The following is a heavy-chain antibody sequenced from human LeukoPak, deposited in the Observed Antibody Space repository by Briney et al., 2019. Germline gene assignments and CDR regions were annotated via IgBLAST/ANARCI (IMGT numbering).Heavy chain of an antibody. Sequence: SETLSLTRAVYGGSHSGYYWSWIRHPPGKGREWIGEINHIGSTNYNPSLKSRVTISVDTSKNQFSLTLSSVTAADAAVYYCARAAGSGYNWFDPWGQGTLVTVSS. J-gene: IGHJ5*02. CDR2: INHIGST. V-gene: IGHV4-34*01. CDR3: ARAAGSGYNWFDP. CDR1: GGSHSGYY. D-gene: IGHD6-19*01.